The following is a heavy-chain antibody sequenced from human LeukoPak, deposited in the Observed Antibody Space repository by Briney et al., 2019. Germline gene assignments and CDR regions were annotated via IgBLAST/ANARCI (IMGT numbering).Heavy chain of an antibody. CDR1: GGSFSGYY. CDR2: INHSGST. V-gene: IGHV4-34*01. D-gene: IGHD2-2*01. Sequence: SETLSLTCAVYGGSFSGYYWSWIRQPPGKGLEWIGEINHSGSTNYNPSLKSRVTISVDTSKNQFSLKLSSVTAADSAVYYCARGAYCSSTSCTPQSVYYYYYGMDVWGQGTTVTVSS. J-gene: IGHJ6*02. CDR3: ARGAYCSSTSCTPQSVYYYYYGMDV.